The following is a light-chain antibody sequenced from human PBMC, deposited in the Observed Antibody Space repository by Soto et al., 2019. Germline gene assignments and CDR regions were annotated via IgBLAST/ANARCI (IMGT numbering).Light chain of an antibody. V-gene: IGLV2-14*01. CDR3: SSYRTIYSLV. CDR2: DVS. CDR1: SSDIGDYNF. Sequence: QSALTQPAPVSGSPGQSITISCTGTSSDIGDYNFVSWYQQNPGKAPKLMIYDVSSRPSGVSNRFSGSKSGNTASLTISGLQAEDEADYYCSSYRTIYSLVFGTGTKLTVL. J-gene: IGLJ1*01.